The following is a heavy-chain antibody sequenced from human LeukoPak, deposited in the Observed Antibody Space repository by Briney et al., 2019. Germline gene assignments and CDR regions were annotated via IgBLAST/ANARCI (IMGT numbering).Heavy chain of an antibody. CDR3: ARDLSGVTGYTYGRGIDY. Sequence: SETLSLTCTVSGGSISSYYWSWIRQPPGKGLEWIGEINHSGSTNYNPSLKSRVTISVDTSKNQFSLKLSSVTAADTAVYYCARDLSGVTGYTYGRGIDYWGQGTLVTVSS. CDR1: GGSISSYY. D-gene: IGHD5-18*01. CDR2: INHSGST. J-gene: IGHJ4*02. V-gene: IGHV4-34*01.